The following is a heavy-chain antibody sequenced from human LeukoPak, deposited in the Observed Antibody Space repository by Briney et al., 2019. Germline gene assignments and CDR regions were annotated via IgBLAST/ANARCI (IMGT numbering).Heavy chain of an antibody. J-gene: IGHJ3*02. CDR2: IHHSGST. D-gene: IGHD3-10*01. Sequence: SETLSLTCADSGYSISSGYYWGWIRQPPGKGLEWIGSIHHSGSTYYNPSLKSRVTISVDTSKNQFSLKLSSVTAADTAVYYCARAPMVRGVMSAFDIWGQGTMVTVSS. V-gene: IGHV4-38-2*01. CDR3: ARAPMVRGVMSAFDI. CDR1: GYSISSGYY.